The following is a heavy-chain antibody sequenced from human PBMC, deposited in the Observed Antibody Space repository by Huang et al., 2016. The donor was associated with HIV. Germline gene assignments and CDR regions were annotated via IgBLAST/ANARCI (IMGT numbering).Heavy chain of an antibody. CDR3: ARDWRDIKYYYYGLDV. J-gene: IGHJ6*02. Sequence: DVQLVESGGGLVQPGGSLRLSCAASGFAFRGYSMAWVRQAQGKGREWVSYIGGRSSALNYADSGRGRFTISRDNAEASLYLQMNSLRDEDTAVYYCARDWRDIKYYYYGLDVWGQGTTVTVSS. CDR2: IGGRSSAL. CDR1: GFAFRGYS. V-gene: IGHV3-48*02.